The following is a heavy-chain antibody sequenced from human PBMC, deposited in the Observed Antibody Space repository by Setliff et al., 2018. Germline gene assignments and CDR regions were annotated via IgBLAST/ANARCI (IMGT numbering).Heavy chain of an antibody. V-gene: IGHV4-59*01. CDR1: GDSISSYY. J-gene: IGHJ5*02. CDR2: IYYSGST. Sequence: TSETLSLTCTVSGDSISSYYWSWIRQPPGKGLEWIGYIYYSGSTNCNPSLKSRVTMSVATFENHFSLKLNSLTAADTAVYYCARVTNWGLDLRFDPWGQGILVTVSS. D-gene: IGHD7-27*01. CDR3: ARVTNWGLDLRFDP.